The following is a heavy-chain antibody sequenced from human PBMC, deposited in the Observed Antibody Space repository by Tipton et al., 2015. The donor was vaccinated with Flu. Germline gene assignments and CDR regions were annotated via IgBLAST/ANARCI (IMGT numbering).Heavy chain of an antibody. CDR2: IYYSGST. V-gene: IGHV4-31*03. CDR3: ARGRWFGELLNDY. Sequence: TLSLTCTVSGGSISSGGYYWSWIRQHPGKGLEWIGYIYYSGSTYYNPSLKGRVTISVDTSKNQFSLKLSSVTAADTAVYYCARGRWFGELLNDYWGQGTLVTVSS. J-gene: IGHJ4*02. D-gene: IGHD3-10*01. CDR1: GGSISSGGYY.